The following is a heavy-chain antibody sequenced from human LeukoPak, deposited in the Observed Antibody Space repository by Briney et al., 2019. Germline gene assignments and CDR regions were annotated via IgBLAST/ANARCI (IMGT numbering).Heavy chain of an antibody. Sequence: SETLSLTCTVSSGSISTSNYYWGWVRQPPGKALEWIGNIFYSGSTYYNPSLKSRVTISVDTSKNQFSLKLSSVTAADTAVYYCARGGGPLQSFDYWGQGTLVTVSS. V-gene: IGHV4-39*07. CDR2: IFYSGST. J-gene: IGHJ4*02. CDR1: SGSISTSNYY. CDR3: ARGGGPLQSFDY. D-gene: IGHD4-11*01.